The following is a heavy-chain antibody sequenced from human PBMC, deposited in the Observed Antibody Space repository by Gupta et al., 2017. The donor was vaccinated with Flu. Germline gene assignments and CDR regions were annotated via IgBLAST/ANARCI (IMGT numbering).Heavy chain of an antibody. CDR2: VYTSGHT. CDR1: GDSITSSY. D-gene: IGHD2-15*01. J-gene: IGHJ4*02. Sequence: QGILQLPGPTLVKPLETLSLICTVPGDSITSSYWSWVRQAAGKRLEWIGRVYTSGHTNYNPSLKGRVTMSVDTSKNQFSLNLSSVTAADTAMYYCTRDCSGGSCYRGGIDYWGQGTLVTVSS. V-gene: IGHV4-4*07. CDR3: TRDCSGGSCYRGGIDY.